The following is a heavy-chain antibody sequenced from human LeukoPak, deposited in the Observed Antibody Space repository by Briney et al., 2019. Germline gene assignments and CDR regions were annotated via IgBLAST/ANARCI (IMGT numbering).Heavy chain of an antibody. CDR1: GFTFSSYS. CDR2: ISSSSTI. J-gene: IGHJ3*02. Sequence: PGGSLRLSRAASGFTFSSYSMNWVRQAPGKGLEWVSYISSSSTIYYADSVKGRFTISRDNAKNSLYLQMNSLRAEDTAVYYCARGGRGYSYGGAFDIWGQGTMVTVSS. CDR3: ARGGRGYSYGGAFDI. V-gene: IGHV3-48*01. D-gene: IGHD5-18*01.